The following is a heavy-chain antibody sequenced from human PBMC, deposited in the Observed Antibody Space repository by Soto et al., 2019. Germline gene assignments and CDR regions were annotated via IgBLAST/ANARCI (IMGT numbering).Heavy chain of an antibody. CDR2: INPNSGDT. CDR1: GYTFTGYY. Sequence: ASVKVSCKASGYTFTGYYMHWVRQAPGQGLEWMGWINPNSGDTSYAQKFQGRVTMTRDTSITTAYMELSRLRSDDTAVYYCASGPCSSTSCYGSDYYYGLDVWGQGTTVTVSS. V-gene: IGHV1-2*02. CDR3: ASGPCSSTSCYGSDYYYGLDV. D-gene: IGHD2-2*01. J-gene: IGHJ6*02.